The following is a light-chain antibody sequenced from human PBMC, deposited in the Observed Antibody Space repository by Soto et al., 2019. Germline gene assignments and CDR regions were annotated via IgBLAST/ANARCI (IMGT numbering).Light chain of an antibody. V-gene: IGLV1-40*01. CDR1: SSNIGAGYD. CDR2: GNS. CDR3: QSYDSSLSGYV. Sequence: QSVLTQPPSVSGAPGQRVTISCTGSSSNIGAGYDVNWYQQLPGTAPKLVIYGNSNRPSGVPDRFSGSKSGTSASLAITGLQAEDEADYYCQSYDSSLSGYVFGTGTKLTVL. J-gene: IGLJ1*01.